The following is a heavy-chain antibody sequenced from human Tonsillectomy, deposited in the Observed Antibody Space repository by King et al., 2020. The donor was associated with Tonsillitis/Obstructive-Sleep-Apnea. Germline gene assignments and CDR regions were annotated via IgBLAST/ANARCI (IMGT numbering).Heavy chain of an antibody. CDR1: GYTFTSYG. V-gene: IGHV1-18*01. CDR3: ASSTIFGVAIYNMDV. J-gene: IGHJ6*03. D-gene: IGHD3-3*01. CDR2: IRAYNGNT. Sequence: VQLVESGAEVKKPGASVKVSCKASGYTFTSYGISWVRQAPGQGLEWMGWIRAYNGNTKFAQKLQGRVTMTKDTSTSTAYMELRSLRSDDTAVYYGASSTIFGVAIYNMDVWGKGTTVTVSS.